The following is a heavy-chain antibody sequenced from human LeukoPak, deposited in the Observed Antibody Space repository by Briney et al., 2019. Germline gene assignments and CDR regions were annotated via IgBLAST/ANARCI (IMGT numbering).Heavy chain of an antibody. D-gene: IGHD3-10*01. CDR3: ARMPFYGSGSRYYFDY. J-gene: IGHJ4*02. V-gene: IGHV3-21*01. CDR1: GFTFSSYS. Sequence: GGSLRLSCAASGFTFSSYSMNWVRQAPGKGLEWVSSISSSSSYIYYADSVKGRLTISRDNAKNSLYLQMNSLRAEDTAVYYCARMPFYGSGSRYYFDYWGQGTLVTVSS. CDR2: ISSSSSYI.